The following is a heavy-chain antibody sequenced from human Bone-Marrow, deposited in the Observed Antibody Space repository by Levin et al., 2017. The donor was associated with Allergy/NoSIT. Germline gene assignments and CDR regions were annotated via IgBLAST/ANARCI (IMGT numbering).Heavy chain of an antibody. D-gene: IGHD5-18*01. CDR2: IKQDGNGE. V-gene: IGHV3-7*01. CDR3: ARDDGDSLGYNTAYKSYGMDV. Sequence: LSLTCAASGFTFSIYWMNWVRQAPGKGLEWVAKIKQDGNGEYYLDSVKGRFTISRDNAKNSLYLQMNSLRAEDTAVYYCARDDGDSLGYNTAYKSYGMDVWGQGTTVTVSS. J-gene: IGHJ6*02. CDR1: GFTFSIYW.